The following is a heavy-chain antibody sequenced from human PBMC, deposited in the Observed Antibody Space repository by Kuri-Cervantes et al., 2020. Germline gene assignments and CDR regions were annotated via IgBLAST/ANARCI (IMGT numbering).Heavy chain of an antibody. CDR3: ARGPPYGYAFDI. Sequence: GESLKISCAASGFTFSDYYMSWVRQAPGKGLELISYISNTIYYRDSVKGRFTMSRDNAKNSLYLQMNSLRAEDTAVYYSARGPPYGYAFDIWGQGTMVTVSS. CDR2: ISNTI. J-gene: IGHJ3*02. V-gene: IGHV3-11*01. D-gene: IGHD4-17*01. CDR1: GFTFSDYY.